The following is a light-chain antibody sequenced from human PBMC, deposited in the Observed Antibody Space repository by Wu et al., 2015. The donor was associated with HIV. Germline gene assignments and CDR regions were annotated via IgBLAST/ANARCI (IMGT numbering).Light chain of an antibody. J-gene: IGKJ1*01. CDR2: QAS. CDR1: QSISTW. CDR3: QQYDSQST. V-gene: IGKV1-5*03. Sequence: IQMTQSPSTLSASVGDRVTMTCRASQSISTWLAWYQQKPGKAPKLLISQASSLQGGVPLRFSGSGSGTEFTLTISSLQPDDFATYYCQQYDSQSTFGQGTKVDIK.